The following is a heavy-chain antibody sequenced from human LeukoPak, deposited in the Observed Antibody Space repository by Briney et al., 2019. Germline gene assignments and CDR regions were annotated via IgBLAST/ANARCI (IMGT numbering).Heavy chain of an antibody. Sequence: GGSLRLSCAASGLSFSNSWMHWVGKAQGKGLVWVSRINSDGTTTYYADSVKGRFTISRDNAKNALFLQMNSLRPEDTALYYCASDPYLANFWTGYPHYWGQGTLVTVSS. D-gene: IGHD3/OR15-3a*01. V-gene: IGHV3-74*01. CDR1: GLSFSNSW. CDR3: ASDPYLANFWTGYPHY. CDR2: INSDGTTT. J-gene: IGHJ4*02.